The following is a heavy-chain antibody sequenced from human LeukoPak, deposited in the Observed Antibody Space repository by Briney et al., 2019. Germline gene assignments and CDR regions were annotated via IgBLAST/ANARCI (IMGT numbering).Heavy chain of an antibody. Sequence: KASETLSLTCTVSGGSISSGSYYWSWIRQPAGKGLEWTGRIYTSGSTNYNPSLKSRVTISIDTSENQFSLKLSSVTAADTAVYYCARHRGKGLLYADYWGQGTLVTVSS. CDR1: GGSISSGSYY. CDR3: ARHRGKGLLYADY. D-gene: IGHD3-3*01. CDR2: IYTSGST. J-gene: IGHJ4*02. V-gene: IGHV4-61*02.